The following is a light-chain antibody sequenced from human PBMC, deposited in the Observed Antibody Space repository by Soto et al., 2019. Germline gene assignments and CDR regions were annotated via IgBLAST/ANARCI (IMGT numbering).Light chain of an antibody. CDR2: AAS. V-gene: IGKV1-27*01. J-gene: IGKJ3*01. CDR1: QGINNY. CDR3: HKYNSAPFT. Sequence: DIQMTQSPSSLSASVGDRVTITCRASQGINNYLAWYQQKPGQLPKLLIQAASTLLSGVPSRFSGSKSGTEFTLTISSLQPEDVATYYCHKYNSAPFTFGPGTKVAIK.